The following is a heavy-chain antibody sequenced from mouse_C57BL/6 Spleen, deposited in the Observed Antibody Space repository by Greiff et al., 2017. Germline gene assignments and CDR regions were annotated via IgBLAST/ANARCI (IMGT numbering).Heavy chain of an antibody. CDR1: GYTFTDYY. V-gene: IGHV1-26*01. CDR2: INPNNGGT. J-gene: IGHJ2*01. Sequence: EVQLQQSGPELVKPGASVKISCKASGYTFTDYYMNWVKQSHGKSLEWIGDINPNNGGTSYNQKFKGKATLTVDKSSSTAYMELRSLTSEDSAVXYCARRGWLPYYFDYWGQGTTLTVSS. CDR3: ARRGWLPYYFDY. D-gene: IGHD2-3*01.